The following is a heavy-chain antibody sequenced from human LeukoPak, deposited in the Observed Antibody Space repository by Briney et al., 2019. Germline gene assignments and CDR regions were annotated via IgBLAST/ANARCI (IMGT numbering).Heavy chain of an antibody. CDR2: IIPIFGTA. Sequence: ASVKVSCKASGGTFSSYAISWVRQAPGQGLEWMGGIIPIFGTANYEQKFQGRVTITTDESTSTAYMELSSLRSEDTAVYYCARSGTTGYYYYMDVWGKGTTVTVSS. CDR3: ARSGTTGYYYYMDV. D-gene: IGHD1-7*01. J-gene: IGHJ6*03. V-gene: IGHV1-69*05. CDR1: GGTFSSYA.